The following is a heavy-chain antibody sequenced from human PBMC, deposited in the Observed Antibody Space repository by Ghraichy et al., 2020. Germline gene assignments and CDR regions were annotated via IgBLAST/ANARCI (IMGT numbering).Heavy chain of an antibody. CDR1: GFTFSGHW. D-gene: IGHD3-9*01. CDR2: LNNDGSVQ. CDR3: GRDDWGPADY. J-gene: IGHJ4*02. V-gene: IGHV3-7*01. Sequence: LSLTCAASGFTFSGHWMSWVRPAPGKGLEWVANLNNDGSVQFYVDSVKGRFTISRDNAKNSLYLQMDSLRAEDSAVYYCGRDDWGPADYWGQGTLVTVSS.